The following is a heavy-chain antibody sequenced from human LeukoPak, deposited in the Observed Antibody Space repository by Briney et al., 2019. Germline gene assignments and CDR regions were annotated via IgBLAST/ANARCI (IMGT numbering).Heavy chain of an antibody. CDR2: INHSGST. Sequence: PSETLSLTCAVYGGSFSGYYWSWIRQPPGKGLEWIGEINHSGSTNYNPSLKSRVTISVDTSKNQFSLQLSSVTAADTAVYYCARGLSTPRYYYDSSGYYQTYYYYYMDVWGKGTTVTVS. J-gene: IGHJ6*03. CDR3: ARGLSTPRYYYDSSGYYQTYYYYYMDV. V-gene: IGHV4-34*01. D-gene: IGHD3-22*01. CDR1: GGSFSGYY.